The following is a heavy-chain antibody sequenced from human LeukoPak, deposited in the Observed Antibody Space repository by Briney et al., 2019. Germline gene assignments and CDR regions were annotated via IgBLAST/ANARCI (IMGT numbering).Heavy chain of an antibody. J-gene: IGHJ4*02. Sequence: SGESLKISCKGSGYSFTDYWIGWVRQMPGKGLEWMGLIYPGNSDTTYSPSFQGQVTISADKSISTAYLHWSSLKASDTAMYFCAKNDYDSSGLGSETYFDSWGQGTLVTVSS. D-gene: IGHD3-22*01. CDR1: GYSFTDYW. CDR3: AKNDYDSSGLGSETYFDS. V-gene: IGHV5-51*01. CDR2: IYPGNSDT.